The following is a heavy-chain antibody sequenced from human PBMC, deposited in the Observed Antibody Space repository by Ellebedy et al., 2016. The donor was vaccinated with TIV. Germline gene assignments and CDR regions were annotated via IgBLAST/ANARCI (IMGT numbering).Heavy chain of an antibody. J-gene: IGHJ6*02. CDR1: GGSISSGGYY. CDR3: ARLEYSSSSFYYGMDV. D-gene: IGHD6-6*01. V-gene: IGHV4-31*03. Sequence: SETLSLTCTVSGGSISSGGYYWSWIRQLPGKGLEWIGYFYYSGSTYYNPSLKSRVTISVDTSKNQFSLKVSSVTAAATAVYYCARLEYSSSSFYYGMDVWGQGTTVTVSS. CDR2: FYYSGST.